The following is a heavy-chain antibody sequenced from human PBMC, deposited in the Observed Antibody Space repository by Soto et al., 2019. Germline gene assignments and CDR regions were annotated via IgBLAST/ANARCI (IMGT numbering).Heavy chain of an antibody. CDR3: AHSVVAGLGYYFDY. J-gene: IGHJ4*02. V-gene: IGHV2-5*02. CDR1: GFSLSSTRVA. CDR2: IYRDDDK. D-gene: IGHD6-19*01. Sequence: QITLKESGPTLVKPTQTLTLTCTFSGFSLSSTRVAVGWIRQPPGKALEWLALIYRDDDKRYSPFLKSRLTITKDTSKNQVVLTMTNMDPVDTATYYCAHSVVAGLGYYFDYWGQGTLVTVSS.